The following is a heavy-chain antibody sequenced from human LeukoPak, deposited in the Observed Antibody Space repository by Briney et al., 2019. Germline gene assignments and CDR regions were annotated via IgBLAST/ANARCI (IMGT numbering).Heavy chain of an antibody. CDR3: AREGPIVGATHLVDY. J-gene: IGHJ4*02. CDR2: INPNSGGT. Sequence: ASVKVSCKAYGCTFTDYYMHWVRQAPGQGLEWMGWINPNSGGTNYAQKFQGRVTMTRDTSISTAYMELSRLRSDDTAVYYCAREGPIVGATHLVDYWGQGTLVTVSS. CDR1: GCTFTDYY. D-gene: IGHD1-26*01. V-gene: IGHV1-2*02.